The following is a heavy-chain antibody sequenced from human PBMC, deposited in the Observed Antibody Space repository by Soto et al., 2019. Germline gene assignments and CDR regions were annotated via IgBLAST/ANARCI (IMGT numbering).Heavy chain of an antibody. D-gene: IGHD3-16*01. Sequence: QVHLVQSGPEVKKPGASVKVSCKASGFTFTSYAITWVRQAPGQGLEWMGWISAYNGNTNYAQNLRGRVTMTTDTSTSTADMELGRLTSDDTAVYYCARDFTGWPPDGVDSWGQGTLVIVSS. J-gene: IGHJ4*02. CDR1: GFTFTSYA. CDR3: ARDFTGWPPDGVDS. V-gene: IGHV1-18*01. CDR2: ISAYNGNT.